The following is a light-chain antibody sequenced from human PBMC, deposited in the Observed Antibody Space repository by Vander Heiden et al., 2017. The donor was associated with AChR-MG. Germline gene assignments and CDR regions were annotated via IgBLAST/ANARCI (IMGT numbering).Light chain of an antibody. CDR2: DVN. CDR3: SSYTSTNMPVV. CDR1: SSDIGGYNS. J-gene: IGLJ2*01. Sequence: QSALTQPASVSGSPGQSITISCTGSSSDIGGYNSVSWYQQHPGKAPKVTIYDVNNRPSGISNRFSGSKSGNTASLTISGLQAEDEADYHCSSYTSTNMPVVFGGGTKLTVL. V-gene: IGLV2-14*03.